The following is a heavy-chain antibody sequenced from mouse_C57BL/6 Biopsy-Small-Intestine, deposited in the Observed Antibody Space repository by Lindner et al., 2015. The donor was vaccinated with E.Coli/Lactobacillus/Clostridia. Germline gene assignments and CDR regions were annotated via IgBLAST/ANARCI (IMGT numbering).Heavy chain of an antibody. D-gene: IGHD3-2*02. CDR3: VRQLRLNYFDY. V-gene: IGHV1-55*01. J-gene: IGHJ2*01. CDR2: IYPGSGSS. CDR1: GYTFTSYW. Sequence: VQLQESGAELVKPGASVKMSCKASGYTFTSYWITWVKQRPGQGLEWIGDIYPGSGSSNYNERFKSKATLTVDTSSSTAYMQLSSLTSEDSAVYHCVRQLRLNYFDYWGQGTTLTVSS.